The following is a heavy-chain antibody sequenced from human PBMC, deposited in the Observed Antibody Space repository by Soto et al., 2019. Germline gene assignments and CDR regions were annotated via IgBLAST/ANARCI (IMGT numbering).Heavy chain of an antibody. CDR1: GFTFSDYY. Sequence: GGSLRLSCAASGFTFSDYYMSWIRQAPGKGLEWVSYISSSGSTIYYADSVKGRFTISRDNAKNSLYLQMNSLRAEDTAVYYCARAPLDFWSGYYGIFDYWGQGTLVTVSS. V-gene: IGHV3-11*01. D-gene: IGHD3-3*01. CDR3: ARAPLDFWSGYYGIFDY. CDR2: ISSSGSTI. J-gene: IGHJ4*02.